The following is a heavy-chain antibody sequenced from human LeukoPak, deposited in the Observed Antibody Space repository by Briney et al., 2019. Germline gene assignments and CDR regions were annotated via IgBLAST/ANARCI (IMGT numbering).Heavy chain of an antibody. D-gene: IGHD3-3*01. CDR2: ISYDGSNK. CDR1: GFTFSSYA. V-gene: IGHV3-30-3*01. J-gene: IGHJ4*02. Sequence: PGGSLRLSCAASGFTFSSYAMHWVRQAPGKGLEWVAVISYDGSNKYYADSVKGRFTISRDNSKNTLYLQMNSLRAEDTAVYYCARDWSDSRFNYFDYWGQGTLVTVSS. CDR3: ARDWSDSRFNYFDY.